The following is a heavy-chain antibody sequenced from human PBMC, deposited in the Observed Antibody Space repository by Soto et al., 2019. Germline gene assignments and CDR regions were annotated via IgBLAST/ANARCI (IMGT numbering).Heavy chain of an antibody. Sequence: SETLSLTCTVSGGSVSSGSYYWSWIRQPPGKGLEWIGYIYYSGSTNYNPSLKSRVTISVDTSKNQFSLKLSSVTAADTAVYYCARDRRITMVRGALYYFAYWGRGTLVTGSS. V-gene: IGHV4-61*01. CDR2: IYYSGST. CDR3: ARDRRITMVRGALYYFAY. CDR1: GGSVSSGSYY. J-gene: IGHJ4*02. D-gene: IGHD3-10*01.